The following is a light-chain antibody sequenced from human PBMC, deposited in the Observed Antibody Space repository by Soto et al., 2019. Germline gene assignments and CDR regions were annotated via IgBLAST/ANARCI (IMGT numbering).Light chain of an antibody. CDR1: SSNIGPGYD. V-gene: IGLV1-40*01. Sequence: QSLLTQPPSVSGAPGQRVTISCTGSSSNIGPGYDVHWYQQLPGTAPKLLIYSNTNRPSGVPDRFSGSRSGTSASLAITGLQDEDEADYYCQYYESSLSGSVFGPGTKLTVL. CDR2: SNT. J-gene: IGLJ1*01. CDR3: QYYESSLSGSV.